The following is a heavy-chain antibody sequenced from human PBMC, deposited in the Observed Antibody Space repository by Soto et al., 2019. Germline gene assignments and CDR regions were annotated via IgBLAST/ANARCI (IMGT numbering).Heavy chain of an antibody. J-gene: IGHJ3*02. CDR3: ARDKIAARPNAFDI. D-gene: IGHD6-6*01. CDR2: ISSSSSYI. CDR1: GFTFSSYS. Sequence: GGSLRLSCAASGFTFSSYSMNWVRQAPGKGLEWVSSISSSSSYIYYADSVKGRFTISRDNAKNSLYLQMNSLRAEDTAVYYCARDKIAARPNAFDIWGQGTMVTVSS. V-gene: IGHV3-21*01.